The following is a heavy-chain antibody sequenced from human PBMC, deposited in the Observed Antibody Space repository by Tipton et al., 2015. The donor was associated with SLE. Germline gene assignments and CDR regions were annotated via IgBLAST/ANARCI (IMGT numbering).Heavy chain of an antibody. Sequence: SLRLSCAASGFTFSDYYMSWIRQAPGKGLEWVSYISSSGSTIYYADSVKGRFTISRDNAKNSLYLQMNSLRAEDTAVYYCARDHYDSSDLDYWGQGTLVTVSS. CDR3: ARDHYDSSDLDY. CDR2: ISSSGSTI. D-gene: IGHD3-22*01. J-gene: IGHJ4*02. V-gene: IGHV3-11*04. CDR1: GFTFSDYY.